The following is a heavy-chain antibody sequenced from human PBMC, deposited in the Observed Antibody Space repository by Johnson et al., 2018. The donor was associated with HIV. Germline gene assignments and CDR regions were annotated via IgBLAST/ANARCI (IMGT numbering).Heavy chain of an antibody. CDR3: ARGGSGSAQKGGDAFDI. CDR2: IYSGGST. D-gene: IGHD1-26*01. J-gene: IGHJ3*02. CDR1: GFTVSSNY. Sequence: VQLVESGGGLVQPGGSLRLSCAASGFTVSSNYMSWVRQAPGKGLEWVSVIYSGGSTYYADSVKGRFTISRDYSKNTLYLQMNSLRAEDTAVYYCARGGSGSAQKGGDAFDIWGQGTMVTVSS. V-gene: IGHV3-53*01.